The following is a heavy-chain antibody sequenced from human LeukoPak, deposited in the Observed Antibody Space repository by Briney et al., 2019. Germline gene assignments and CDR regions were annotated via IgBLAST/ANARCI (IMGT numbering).Heavy chain of an antibody. J-gene: IGHJ4*02. CDR2: ISGSGGST. CDR3: ARVSYSSSWYFDY. D-gene: IGHD6-13*01. V-gene: IGHV3-23*01. CDR1: GFTFSSYA. Sequence: PGGSLRLSCAASGFTFSSYAMSWVRQAPGKGLEWVSAISGSGGSTYYADSVKGQFTISRDNSKNTMYLQMNSLRVEDTAVYYCARVSYSSSWYFDYWGQGTLVTVSS.